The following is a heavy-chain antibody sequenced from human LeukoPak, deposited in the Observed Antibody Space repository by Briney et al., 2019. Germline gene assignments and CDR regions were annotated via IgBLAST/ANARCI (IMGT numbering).Heavy chain of an antibody. V-gene: IGHV4-61*02. D-gene: IGHD6-19*01. CDR1: GGSISSGSYY. CDR2: IYTSGST. CDR3: ARDVVAVAGFFDY. Sequence: SETLSLTCTVSGGSISSGSYYWSWIRQPAGKGLEWIGRIYTSGSTNYHTSLKSRVTISVDTSKNQFSLKLSSVTAADTAVYYCARDVVAVAGFFDYWGQGTLVTVSS. J-gene: IGHJ4*02.